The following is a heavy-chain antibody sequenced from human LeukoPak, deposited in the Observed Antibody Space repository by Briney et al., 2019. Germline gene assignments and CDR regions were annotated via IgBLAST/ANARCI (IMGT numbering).Heavy chain of an antibody. CDR3: ARGSRYGLNWFDP. V-gene: IGHV3-11*04. CDR1: GFNFSDYY. CDR2: ISSSGSTI. J-gene: IGHJ5*02. D-gene: IGHD2-2*01. Sequence: GGYLRLSCAASGFNFSDYYMSLIGQAPGTGLPWVSYISSSGSTIYYADSVKGRFTISRDNAENSLYLQMNSLRAEDTAVYYCARGSRYGLNWFDPWGQGTLVTVSS.